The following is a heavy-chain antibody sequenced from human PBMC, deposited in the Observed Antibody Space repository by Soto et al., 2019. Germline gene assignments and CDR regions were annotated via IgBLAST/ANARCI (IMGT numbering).Heavy chain of an antibody. CDR3: ASYIAAAGGYFDY. CDR1: GGSISSSSYY. J-gene: IGHJ4*02. V-gene: IGHV4-39*01. D-gene: IGHD6-13*01. Sequence: QLQLQESGPGLVKPSETLSLTCTVSGGSISSSSYYWGWIRQPPGKVLEWIGSIYYSGSTYYNPSLKSRVTVSVDTSKNQFSLKLSSVTAADTAVYYCASYIAAAGGYFDYWGQGTLVTVSS. CDR2: IYYSGST.